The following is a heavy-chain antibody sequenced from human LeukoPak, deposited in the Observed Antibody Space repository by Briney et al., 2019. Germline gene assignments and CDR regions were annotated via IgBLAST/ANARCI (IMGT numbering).Heavy chain of an antibody. D-gene: IGHD3-16*02. CDR1: GFTFSSYG. V-gene: IGHV3-21*01. CDR3: ARDRERLGGLSEDDY. J-gene: IGHJ4*02. Sequence: GGSLRLSCAASGFTFSSYGMNWVRQAPGKGLEWVSSISSSSSYIYYADSVKGRFTISRDNAKNSLYLQMNSLRAEDTAVYYCARDRERLGGLSEDDYWGQGTLVTVSS. CDR2: ISSSSSYI.